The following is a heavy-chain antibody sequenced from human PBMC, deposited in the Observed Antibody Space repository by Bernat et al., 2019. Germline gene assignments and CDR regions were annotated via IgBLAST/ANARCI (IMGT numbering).Heavy chain of an antibody. CDR2: INSDGSST. J-gene: IGHJ6*02. CDR1: GFTFSSYW. CDR3: ARDQGIAVAGTYYYYGMDV. Sequence: EVQLVGSGGGLVQPGGSLRLSCAASGFTFSSYWMHWVRQAPGKGLVWVSRINSDGSSTSYADSVKGRFTISRDNAKNTLYLQMNSLRAEDTAVYYCARDQGIAVAGTYYYYGMDVWGQGTTVTVSS. V-gene: IGHV3-74*01. D-gene: IGHD6-19*01.